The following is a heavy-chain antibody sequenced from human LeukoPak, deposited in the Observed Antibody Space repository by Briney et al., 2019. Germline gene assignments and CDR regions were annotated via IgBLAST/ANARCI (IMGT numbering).Heavy chain of an antibody. D-gene: IGHD3-9*01. CDR2: INPSGGST. V-gene: IGHV1-46*01. CDR3: ARGGVLRYFDWLFDY. J-gene: IGHJ4*02. Sequence: ASVKVSCKASGYTFTSYYMHWVRQAPGQGLEWMGLINPSGGSTSYAQKFQGRVTMTRDTSTSTVYMELSRLRSEDTAVYYCARGGVLRYFDWLFDYWGQGTLVTVSS. CDR1: GYTFTSYY.